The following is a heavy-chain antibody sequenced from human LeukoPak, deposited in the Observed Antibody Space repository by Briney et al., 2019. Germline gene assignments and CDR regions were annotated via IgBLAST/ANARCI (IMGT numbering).Heavy chain of an antibody. CDR3: ARLYSSGWDPFDY. CDR2: ISAYNGNT. J-gene: IGHJ4*02. CDR1: GYTFTSYG. D-gene: IGHD6-19*01. Sequence: GASVRVSCKASGYTFTSYGISWVRQAPGQGLEWMVWISAYNGNTNYAQKLQGRVTMTTDTSTSTAYMELRSLRSDDTAVYYCARLYSSGWDPFDYWGQGTLVIVSS. V-gene: IGHV1-18*01.